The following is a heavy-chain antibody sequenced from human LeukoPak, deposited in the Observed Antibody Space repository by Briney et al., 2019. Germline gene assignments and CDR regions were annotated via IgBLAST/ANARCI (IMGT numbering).Heavy chain of an antibody. J-gene: IGHJ4*02. Sequence: SETLSLTCTVSGGSISSSNYYWGWIRQPPGKGLEWIGRIYTSGSTNYNPSLKSRVTMSVDTSKNQFSLKLSSVTAADTAVYYCARDRDGSYWGGYCFDYWGQGTLVTVSS. V-gene: IGHV4-39*07. CDR3: ARDRDGSYWGGYCFDY. CDR1: GGSISSSNYY. CDR2: IYTSGST. D-gene: IGHD1-26*01.